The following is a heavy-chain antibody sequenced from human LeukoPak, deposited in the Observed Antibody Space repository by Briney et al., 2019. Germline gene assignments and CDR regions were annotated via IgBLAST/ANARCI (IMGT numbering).Heavy chain of an antibody. J-gene: IGHJ4*02. D-gene: IGHD5-12*01. Sequence: GGSLRLSCAASGFTFSSYGMHWVRQAPGKGLEWVAFIRYDGSNKYYADSVKGRFTISRDNSKNTLYLQMNSLRDEDTAVYYCARGAAATIDPFDYWGQGTLVTVSS. CDR2: IRYDGSNK. V-gene: IGHV3-30*02. CDR1: GFTFSSYG. CDR3: ARGAAATIDPFDY.